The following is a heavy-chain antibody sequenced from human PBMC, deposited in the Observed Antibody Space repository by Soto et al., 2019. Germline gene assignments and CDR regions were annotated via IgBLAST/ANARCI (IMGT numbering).Heavy chain of an antibody. CDR2: IYYSGST. V-gene: IGHV4-59*01. D-gene: IGHD2-15*01. J-gene: IGHJ4*02. CDR3: ARDHDGYCSGGSCYYFDY. Sequence: SETLSLTCTVSGGSISSYYWSWIRQPPGKGLEWIGYIYYSGSTNYNPSLKSRVTISVDTSKNQFSLKLSSVTAADTAVYYCARDHDGYCSGGSCYYFDYWGQGTLVTVSS. CDR1: GGSISSYY.